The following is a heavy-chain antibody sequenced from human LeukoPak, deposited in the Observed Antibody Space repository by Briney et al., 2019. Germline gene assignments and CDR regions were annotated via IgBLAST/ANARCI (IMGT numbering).Heavy chain of an antibody. CDR3: AKAPGIAVAGTTWRPDY. CDR1: GFTFSSYA. J-gene: IGHJ4*02. D-gene: IGHD6-19*01. V-gene: IGHV3-23*01. Sequence: GGSLRLSCAASGFTFSSYAMSWVRQAPGKGLEWVSAISGSGGSTYYADSVKGRFTISRDNSKNTLYLQMNSLRAEDTAVYYCAKAPGIAVAGTTWRPDYWGQGTLVTVSS. CDR2: ISGSGGST.